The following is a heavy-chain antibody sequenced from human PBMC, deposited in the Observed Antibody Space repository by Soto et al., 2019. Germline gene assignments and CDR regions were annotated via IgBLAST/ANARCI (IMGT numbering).Heavy chain of an antibody. Sequence: EVQLVETGGGLIQPGGSLRLSCAASGFTVSSNYMSWVRQAPGKGLEWVSVIYSGGSTYYADSVKGRFTISRDNSKNTLYLQMNSLRAEDTAVYYCATYYDSSGYYGQYFHHCGQGTLVTVSS. J-gene: IGHJ1*01. V-gene: IGHV3-53*02. CDR1: GFTVSSNY. CDR2: IYSGGST. CDR3: ATYYDSSGYYGQYFHH. D-gene: IGHD3-22*01.